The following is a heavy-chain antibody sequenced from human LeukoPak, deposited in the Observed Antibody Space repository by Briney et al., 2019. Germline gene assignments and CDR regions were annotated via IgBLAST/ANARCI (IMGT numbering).Heavy chain of an antibody. Sequence: NPSETLSLTCIVSGYSISSGFYWGWIRQPPGKGLEWIGSVSHSGNSDYNPSLKSRVIISVDTPKNQFSLRLSSVTAADTAVYYCAREKLPPPYGSSTLDYWGQGTLVTVSS. CDR1: GYSISSGFY. D-gene: IGHD3-10*01. J-gene: IGHJ4*02. CDR2: VSHSGNS. V-gene: IGHV4-38-2*02. CDR3: AREKLPPPYGSSTLDY.